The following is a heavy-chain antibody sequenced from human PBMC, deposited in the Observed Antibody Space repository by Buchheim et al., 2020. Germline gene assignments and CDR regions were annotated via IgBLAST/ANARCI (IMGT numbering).Heavy chain of an antibody. CDR1: GFSFTNFW. V-gene: IGHV3-7*03. Sequence: EGQQVESGGGLVQPGGSLKLSCAASGFSFTNFWMNWVRQAPGKGLEWVANIKEDGTKKFYVDSVEGRFTISRDNAKNSVYLQMNSLRVEDTAVYYCSTVYNWWGQGTL. CDR2: IKEDGTKK. CDR3: STVYNW. D-gene: IGHD1-1*01. J-gene: IGHJ4*02.